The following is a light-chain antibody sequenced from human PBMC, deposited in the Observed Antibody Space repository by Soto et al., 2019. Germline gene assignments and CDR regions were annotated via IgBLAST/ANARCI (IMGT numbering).Light chain of an antibody. CDR1: SSDVGGYNY. J-gene: IGLJ1*01. CDR3: SSYTSSIIDYV. CDR2: EVS. Sequence: QSALTQPASVSGSPGQSITISCTGTSSDVGGYNYVSWYQQHPGKAPKLMIDEVSNRPSGVSNRFSGSKSGNTASLTISGLQAEDEADYYCSSYTSSIIDYVFGTGTKLTVL. V-gene: IGLV2-14*01.